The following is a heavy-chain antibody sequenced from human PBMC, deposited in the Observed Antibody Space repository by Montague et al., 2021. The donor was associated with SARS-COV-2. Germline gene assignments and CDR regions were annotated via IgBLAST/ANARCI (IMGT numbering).Heavy chain of an antibody. V-gene: IGHV3-21*01. CDR3: AGRGDWHASYYGMDV. CDR1: GFTFSSYS. CDR2: ITSRNHV. Sequence: SLRLSCAASGFTFSSYSMNWVCQAPGKGLEWVSYITSRNHVFYADSVKGRFTISRDNAKNSLHLQMNNLRADDTAVYYCAGRGDWHASYYGMDVWGQGTTVTVSS. D-gene: IGHD3-10*01. J-gene: IGHJ6*02.